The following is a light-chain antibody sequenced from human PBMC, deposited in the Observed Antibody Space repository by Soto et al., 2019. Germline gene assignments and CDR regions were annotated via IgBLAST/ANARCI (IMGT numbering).Light chain of an antibody. V-gene: IGLV2-14*01. CDR3: SSYTDTSTLV. J-gene: IGLJ3*02. CDR1: SSDIGDYNY. CDR2: EGF. Sequence: QSALTQPASVSGSPGQPITISCTGTSSDIGDYNYVSWYQQHPGKAPKLMIYEGFHRPSGVSNRFSASKSGTTASLTISGLQAEDEADYYCSSYTDTSTLVFGGGTKLTVL.